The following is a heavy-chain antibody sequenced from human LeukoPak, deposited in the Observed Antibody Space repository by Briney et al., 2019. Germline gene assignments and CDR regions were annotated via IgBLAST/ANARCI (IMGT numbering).Heavy chain of an antibody. Sequence: SGGSLRLSCAASGFTFSSYAMSWVRQAPGKGLEWVSAISGSGGSTYYADSVKGRFTISRDNSKNTLYLQMNSLRAEDTAVYYCAKDWGFGESIDYWGQGTLVTVSS. CDR1: GFTFSSYA. CDR2: ISGSGGST. CDR3: AKDWGFGESIDY. V-gene: IGHV3-23*01. J-gene: IGHJ4*02. D-gene: IGHD3-10*01.